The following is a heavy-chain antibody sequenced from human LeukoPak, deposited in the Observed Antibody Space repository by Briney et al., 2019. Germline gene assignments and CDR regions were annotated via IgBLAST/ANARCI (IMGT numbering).Heavy chain of an antibody. CDR2: INSDGSWT. D-gene: IGHD2/OR15-2a*01. V-gene: IGHV3-74*01. Sequence: GGSLRLSCAASGNYWMHWVRQVPGKGLVWVSHINSDGSWTSYADSVKGRFPISKDNAKNTVYLQMNSLRAEDTAVYYCVSFYETYWGRGTLVTVSS. CDR1: GNYW. CDR3: VSFYETY. J-gene: IGHJ4*02.